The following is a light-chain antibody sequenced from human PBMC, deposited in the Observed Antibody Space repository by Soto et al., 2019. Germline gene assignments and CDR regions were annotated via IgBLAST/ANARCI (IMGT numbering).Light chain of an antibody. CDR3: SLYASTNTFM. J-gene: IGLJ3*02. CDR1: SSDIGRYNL. CDR2: EAT. Sequence: SALTQPASVSRSPGQSITISCTGTSSDIGRYNLVSWYQQHPGKPPKLMIYEATKRPSGVSNRFSGSKSGNTASLTISGLQAEDEADYYCSLYASTNTFMFGGGTKLTVL. V-gene: IGLV2-23*02.